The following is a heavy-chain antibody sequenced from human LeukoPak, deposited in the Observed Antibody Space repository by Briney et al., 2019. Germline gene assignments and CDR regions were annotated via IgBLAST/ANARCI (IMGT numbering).Heavy chain of an antibody. D-gene: IGHD5-24*01. J-gene: IGHJ3*02. Sequence: AASVKVSCKASAYTFTSYDINWVRPATGHGLEWMGWMNPNSGNTGYAQKFQGRVTMTRNTSISTAYMELSSLRSEDTAVYYCARGSKRRDGYNAFDIWGQGTMVTVSS. CDR2: MNPNSGNT. CDR3: ARGSKRRDGYNAFDI. CDR1: AYTFTSYD. V-gene: IGHV1-8*01.